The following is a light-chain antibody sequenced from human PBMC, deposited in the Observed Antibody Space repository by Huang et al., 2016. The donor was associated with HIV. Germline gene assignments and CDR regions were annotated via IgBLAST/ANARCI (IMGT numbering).Light chain of an antibody. J-gene: IGKJ1*01. CDR2: GAS. V-gene: IGKV3-20*01. CDR1: QSVSASY. Sequence: EIVLTQSPGTLSLSPGERATLSCRASQSVSASYLAWYQQKPGQTPRLLICGASNRATGIPDRFSGSGSGTDFTLTISRLEPADFAVYYCQQYGNSQWTFGQGTKVEMK. CDR3: QQYGNSQWT.